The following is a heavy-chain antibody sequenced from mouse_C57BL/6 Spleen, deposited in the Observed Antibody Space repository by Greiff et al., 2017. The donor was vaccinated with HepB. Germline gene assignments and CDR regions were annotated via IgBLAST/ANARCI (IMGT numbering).Heavy chain of an antibody. V-gene: IGHV1-85*01. J-gene: IGHJ4*01. CDR1: GYTFTSYD. Sequence: QVQLKQSGPELVKPGASVKLSCKASGYTFTSYDINWVKQRPGQGLEWIGWIYPRDGSTKYNEKFKGKATLTVDTSSSTAYMELHSLTSEDSAVYFCASSTMVTTGAMDYWGQGTSVTVSS. D-gene: IGHD2-2*01. CDR2: IYPRDGST. CDR3: ASSTMVTTGAMDY.